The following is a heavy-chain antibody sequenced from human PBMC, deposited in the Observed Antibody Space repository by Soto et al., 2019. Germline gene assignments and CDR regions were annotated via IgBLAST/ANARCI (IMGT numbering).Heavy chain of an antibody. J-gene: IGHJ6*02. Sequence: GGSLRLSCAASGFTFSSYDMHWVRQATGKGLEWVSAIGTAGDTYYPGSVKGRFTNSRANAKNTLYLQMNSLRAEDTAVYYGARDISNSNRWGYYYYGMDVWGQGTTVTVSS. CDR2: IGTAGDT. V-gene: IGHV3-13*01. CDR1: GFTFSSYD. D-gene: IGHD4-4*01. CDR3: ARDISNSNRWGYYYYGMDV.